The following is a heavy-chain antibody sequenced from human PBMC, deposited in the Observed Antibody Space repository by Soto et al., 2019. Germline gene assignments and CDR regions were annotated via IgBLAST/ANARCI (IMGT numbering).Heavy chain of an antibody. J-gene: IGHJ6*02. CDR1: GYTFTSYD. V-gene: IGHV1-8*01. CDR2: MNPNSGNT. Sequence: ASVKGSCKASGYTFTSYDINWVRQASGQGLEWMGWMNPNSGNTGYAQKFQGRVTMPRNTAISTAYMELSSLRCEDTAVYYCARGGVVVVTAIRYYYYYGMDVWGQGTTVTVSS. CDR3: ARGGVVVVTAIRYYYYYGMDV. D-gene: IGHD2-21*02.